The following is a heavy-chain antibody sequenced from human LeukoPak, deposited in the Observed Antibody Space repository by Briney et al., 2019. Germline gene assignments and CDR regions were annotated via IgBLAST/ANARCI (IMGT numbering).Heavy chain of an antibody. Sequence: GGSLRLSCAASGFTLSTYAMTWVRQAPGKGLQWVSSISPDGYYIYYADSVKGRFTFSRDNSRNTLNLQMNSLGAEDTAIYYCARQSDVKVPPAAGSFDIWGLGTMVTVSS. D-gene: IGHD3-16*01. CDR2: ISPDGYYI. V-gene: IGHV3-23*01. J-gene: IGHJ3*02. CDR3: ARQSDVKVPPAAGSFDI. CDR1: GFTLSTYA.